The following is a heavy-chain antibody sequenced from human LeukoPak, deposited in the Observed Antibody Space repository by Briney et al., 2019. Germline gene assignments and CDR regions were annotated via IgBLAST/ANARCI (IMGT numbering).Heavy chain of an antibody. CDR3: ATSAMIVVRPGLDAFDI. CDR1: GYTFTSYD. D-gene: IGHD3-22*01. V-gene: IGHV1-8*02. CDR2: MNPNSGNT. Sequence: ASVKVSCKASGYTFTSYDINWVRQATGQGLEWMGWMNPNSGNTGYAQKFQGRVTMTEDTSTDTAYMELSSLRSEDTAVYYCATSAMIVVRPGLDAFDIWGQGTMVTVSS. J-gene: IGHJ3*02.